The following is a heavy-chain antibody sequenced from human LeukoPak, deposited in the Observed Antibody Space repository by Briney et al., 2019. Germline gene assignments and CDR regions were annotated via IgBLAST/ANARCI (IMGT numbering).Heavy chain of an antibody. CDR2: ISYEGSNR. V-gene: IGHV3-30*18. D-gene: IGHD3-10*01. J-gene: IGHJ4*02. CDR1: GFSFSTYA. Sequence: GRSLRLSCAASGFSFSTYAMHWVRQAPGKGLEWVAFISYEGSNRYYTDSVKGRFTISRDNSNSTLYLQMSTLRPEDTAVYHCAKDYGSGTYFGNWGQGTRVAVSS. CDR3: AKDYGSGTYFGN.